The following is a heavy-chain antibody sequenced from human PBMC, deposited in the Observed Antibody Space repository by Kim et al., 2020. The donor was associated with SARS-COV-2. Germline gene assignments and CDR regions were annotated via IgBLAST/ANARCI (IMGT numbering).Heavy chain of an antibody. D-gene: IGHD1-26*01. J-gene: IGHJ3*01. CDR3: TRGGFQHAYDV. Sequence: EDAASVKGRFTVSRDDSKSSLYLQMNGLKAEDAAVYFCTRGGFQHAYDVWGQGTVVTVSS. V-gene: IGHV3-72*01.